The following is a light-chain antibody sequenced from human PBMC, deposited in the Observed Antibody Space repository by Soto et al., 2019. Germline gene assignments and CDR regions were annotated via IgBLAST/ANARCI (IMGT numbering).Light chain of an antibody. J-gene: IGLJ1*01. CDR3: SSFTTSHTYV. Sequence: QSVLTQPRSVSGSPGQSVTISCTGTGNDVGAYNYVSWYQQHPGRPPKLLIYGVVRWPSGVPDRFSGSKSGNTASLTISGLQAEDEADYYCSSFTTSHTYVFGTGTKLTVL. CDR1: GNDVGAYNY. CDR2: GVV. V-gene: IGLV2-11*01.